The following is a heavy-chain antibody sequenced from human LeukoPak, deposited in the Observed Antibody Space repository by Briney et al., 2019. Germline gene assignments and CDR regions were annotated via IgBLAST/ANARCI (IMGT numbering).Heavy chain of an antibody. J-gene: IGHJ4*02. CDR3: ARGGGYCSSTSCSNFDY. Sequence: ASVKVSCKASGYTFIHYAISWVRQAPGQGLEWMGWISVYKGNTNYAQKVQGRVTMTTDTSTRTAYMELRSLRSDDTAVYYCARGGGYCSSTSCSNFDYWGQGTLVTVSS. CDR2: ISVYKGNT. D-gene: IGHD2-2*01. V-gene: IGHV1-18*01. CDR1: GYTFIHYA.